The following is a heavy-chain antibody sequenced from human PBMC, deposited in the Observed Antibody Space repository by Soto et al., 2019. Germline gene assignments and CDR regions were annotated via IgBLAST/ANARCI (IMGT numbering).Heavy chain of an antibody. V-gene: IGHV1-18*01. CDR3: ARDGPPMDY. J-gene: IGHJ4*02. Sequence: XSVKVSCKASGSTFTKYDISWVRQAPGQGLQWTXGISAXHSNTKYAPKXXGRITMTXXKSTRTAYLKLRSLRSDDTAVYYCARDGPPMDYWGQGTLVTVSS. CDR1: GSTFTKYD. D-gene: IGHD2-2*01. CDR2: ISAXHSNT.